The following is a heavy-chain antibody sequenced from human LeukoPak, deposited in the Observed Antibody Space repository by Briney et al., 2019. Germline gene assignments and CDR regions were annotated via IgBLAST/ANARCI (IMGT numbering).Heavy chain of an antibody. D-gene: IGHD3-10*01. Sequence: GGSLRLSCAASGFIFSSYAMSWVRQAPGKGLEWVSTISSTSTYIYYADSVKGRFTISRDNGGNSLYLQTNSLRAEDTAVYCCARDLLGELYFDFWGQGTLVTVSS. CDR2: ISSTSTYI. CDR1: GFIFSSYA. CDR3: ARDLLGELYFDF. V-gene: IGHV3-21*01. J-gene: IGHJ4*02.